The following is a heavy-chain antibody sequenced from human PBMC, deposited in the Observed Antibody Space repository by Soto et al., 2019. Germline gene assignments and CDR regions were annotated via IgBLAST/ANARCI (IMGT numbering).Heavy chain of an antibody. D-gene: IGHD6-19*01. CDR2: ISYDGSNK. V-gene: IGHV3-30-3*01. J-gene: IGHJ4*02. CDR3: ARGAGIAVAGTSFDY. CDR1: GFTFSSYT. Sequence: QVQLVESGGGVVQPGRSLRLSCAASGFTFSSYTMHWVRQAPGKGLEWVALISYDGSNKYYADSVKGRFTISRDNSKNTLDLQMNSLRPEDTAVYYCARGAGIAVAGTSFDYWGQGTLVTVSS.